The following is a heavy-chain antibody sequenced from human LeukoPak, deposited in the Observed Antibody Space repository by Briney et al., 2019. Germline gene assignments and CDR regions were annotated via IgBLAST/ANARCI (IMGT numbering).Heavy chain of an antibody. J-gene: IGHJ4*02. CDR3: AKRGVVIRVILVGFHKEAYYFDS. Sequence: GGSLRLSCAASGFTFSRYSMNWVRQAPGKGLEWVSTISGSGGSPYYAGSVKGRFTISRDNSKNTLYLQMNNLRVDDTAVYFCAKRGVVIRVILVGFHKEAYYFDSWGQGALVTVSS. V-gene: IGHV3-23*01. CDR1: GFTFSRYS. D-gene: IGHD3-22*01. CDR2: ISGSGGSP.